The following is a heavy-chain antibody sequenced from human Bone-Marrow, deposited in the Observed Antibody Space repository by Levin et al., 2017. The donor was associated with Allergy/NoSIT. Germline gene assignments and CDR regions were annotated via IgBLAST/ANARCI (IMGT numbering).Heavy chain of an antibody. CDR2: IYYSGST. CDR1: GGSISSYY. J-gene: IGHJ3*02. CDR3: AREVPFRIVGATAHAFDI. Sequence: PSETLSLTCTVSGGSISSYYWSWIRQPPGKGLEWIGYIYYSGSTNYNPSLKSRVTISVDTSKNQFSLKLSSVTAADTAVYYCAREVPFRIVGATAHAFDIWGQGTMVTVSS. D-gene: IGHD1-26*01. V-gene: IGHV4-59*01.